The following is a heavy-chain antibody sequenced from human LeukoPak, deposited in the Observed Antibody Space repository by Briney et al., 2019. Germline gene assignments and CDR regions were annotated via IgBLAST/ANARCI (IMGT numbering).Heavy chain of an antibody. CDR3: AREVVAAPGTVDY. CDR1: GDSISGFH. D-gene: IGHD6-13*01. Sequence: SETLSLTCTVSGDSISGFHWSWIRQPPGKGLEWIGYIYYSGSTNYNPSLKSRITISVDTSKNQFSLKLTSVTAADTAVYYCAREVVAAPGTVDYWGQGTLVTVSS. CDR2: IYYSGST. J-gene: IGHJ4*02. V-gene: IGHV4-59*01.